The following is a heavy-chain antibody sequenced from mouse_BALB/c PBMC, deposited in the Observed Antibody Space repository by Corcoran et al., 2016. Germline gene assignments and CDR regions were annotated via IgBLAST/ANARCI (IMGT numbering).Heavy chain of an antibody. CDR2: INTYTGEP. J-gene: IGHJ1*01. CDR1: GYTFTNYG. V-gene: IGHV9-3-1*01. Sequence: QIQLVQSGPELKKPGETVKSSCKASGYTFTNYGMNWVKQAPGKGLKWMGWINTYTGEPPYADDFKGRFAFSLETSASTAYLQINNLKNEDTATYFCATGTYFDVWGAGTTVTVSS. D-gene: IGHD4-1*01. CDR3: ATGTYFDV.